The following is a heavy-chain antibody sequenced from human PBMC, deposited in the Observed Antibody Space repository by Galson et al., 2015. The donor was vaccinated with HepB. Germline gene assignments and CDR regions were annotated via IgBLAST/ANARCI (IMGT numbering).Heavy chain of an antibody. CDR2: INPNSGGT. CDR1: GYTFTGYY. D-gene: IGHD3-3*01. Sequence: SVKVSCKASGYTFTGYYMHWVRQAPGQGLEWMGWINPNSGGTNYAQKFQGRVTMTRDTSISTAYMELSRLRSDDTAVYYCARDGVSRVFWSGYYGNWFDPWGQGTLVTVSS. CDR3: ARDGVSRVFWSGYYGNWFDP. J-gene: IGHJ5*02. V-gene: IGHV1-2*02.